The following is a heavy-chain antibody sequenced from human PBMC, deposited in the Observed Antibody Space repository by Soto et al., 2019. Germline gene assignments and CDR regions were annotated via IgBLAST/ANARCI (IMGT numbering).Heavy chain of an antibody. Sequence: SETLSLTCTVSGGSISSGDYYWSWIRQPPGKGLEWIGYIYYSGSTYYNPSLKSRVTISVDTSKNQFSLKLSSVTAADTAVYYCARENDYGDARRYYFDYWGQGTLVTVSS. J-gene: IGHJ4*02. D-gene: IGHD4-17*01. CDR2: IYYSGST. CDR3: ARENDYGDARRYYFDY. CDR1: GGSISSGDYY. V-gene: IGHV4-30-4*01.